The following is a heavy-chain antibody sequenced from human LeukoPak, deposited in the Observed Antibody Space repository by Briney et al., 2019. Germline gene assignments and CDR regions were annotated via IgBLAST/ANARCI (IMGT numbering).Heavy chain of an antibody. CDR2: IYYSGST. V-gene: IGHV4-39*07. CDR3: ARGGGYDNTNWFDP. CDR1: GGSISSSSYY. D-gene: IGHD5-12*01. Sequence: SETLSLTCTVSGGSISSSSYYWGWIRQPPGKGLEWIGSIYYSGSTYYNPSLKSRATISVDTSKNQFSLKLSSVTAADTAVYYCARGGGYDNTNWFDPWGQGTLVTVSS. J-gene: IGHJ5*02.